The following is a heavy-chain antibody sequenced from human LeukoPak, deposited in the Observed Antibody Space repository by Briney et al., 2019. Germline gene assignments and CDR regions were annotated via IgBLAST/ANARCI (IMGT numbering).Heavy chain of an antibody. CDR2: ISYDGSNK. J-gene: IGHJ4*02. Sequence: GGSLRLSCAASGFTFSSYAMHWVRQAPGKGLEWVAVISYDGSNKYYADSVKGRFTISRDNSKNTLYLQMNSLRAEDTAVYYCARSVQLYYFDYWGQGTLVTVSS. D-gene: IGHD5-18*01. V-gene: IGHV3-30-3*01. CDR3: ARSVQLYYFDY. CDR1: GFTFSSYA.